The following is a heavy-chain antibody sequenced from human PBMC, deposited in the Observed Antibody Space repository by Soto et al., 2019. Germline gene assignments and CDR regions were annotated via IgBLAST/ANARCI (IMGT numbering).Heavy chain of an antibody. CDR3: ARDRAGTTDSYNAMDV. CDR1: GGSVSSGSYF. J-gene: IGHJ6*02. CDR2: IYYTGST. Sequence: SETPSLTCTVSGGSVSSGSYFWSWFRQPPGKGLEWLGYIYYTGSTNYNPYLKSRVTMSLDTSKNQFSLKLSSVTAADAAVYYCARDRAGTTDSYNAMDVWGRGSTVTVSS. V-gene: IGHV4-61*01. D-gene: IGHD1-7*01.